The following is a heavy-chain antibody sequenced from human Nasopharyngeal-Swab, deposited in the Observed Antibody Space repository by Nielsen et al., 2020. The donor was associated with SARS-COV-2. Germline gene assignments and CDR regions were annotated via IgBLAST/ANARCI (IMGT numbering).Heavy chain of an antibody. CDR3: AIADYGGNWILGGMDV. V-gene: IGHV1-24*01. J-gene: IGHJ6*02. D-gene: IGHD4-23*01. Sequence: WVRQAPGRGLEWMGGFDPEDGETIYAQKFQGRVTMTEDTSTDTAYMELSSLRSEDTAVYYCAIADYGGNWILGGMDVWGQGTTVTVSS. CDR2: FDPEDGET.